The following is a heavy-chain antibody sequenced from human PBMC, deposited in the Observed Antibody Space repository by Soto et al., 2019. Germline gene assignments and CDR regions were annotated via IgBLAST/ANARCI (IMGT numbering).Heavy chain of an antibody. CDR1: GFFFSTYG. CDR2: IWSHGNAE. J-gene: IGHJ4*02. V-gene: IGHV3-33*01. Sequence: QVQLEEPGGGVVQPGRSLRLSCAASGFFFSTYGMNWVRQAPGKGLEWVALIWSHGNAERYADSVRGRFTISRDNSKNTLYLQMNSLRAEDTAVYYCASEFDGSGRYFDYWGQGTLVTVSS. D-gene: IGHD2-2*03. CDR3: ASEFDGSGRYFDY.